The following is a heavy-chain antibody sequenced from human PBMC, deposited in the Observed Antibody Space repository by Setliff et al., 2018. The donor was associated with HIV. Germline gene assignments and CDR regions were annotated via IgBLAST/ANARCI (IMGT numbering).Heavy chain of an antibody. J-gene: IGHJ4*02. CDR2: ISDGGGST. CDR3: ARDPPGSGFHLDY. CDR1: GFTFSSYP. V-gene: IGHV3-23*01. Sequence: GGSLRLSCAASGFTFSSYPMSWVRQSPGKGPEWVSAISDGGGSTYYAVSMKGRFTISRDNSKNTLYLQMNTLRVEDTAVYYCARDPPGSGFHLDYWGQGTPVTVSS. D-gene: IGHD5-12*01.